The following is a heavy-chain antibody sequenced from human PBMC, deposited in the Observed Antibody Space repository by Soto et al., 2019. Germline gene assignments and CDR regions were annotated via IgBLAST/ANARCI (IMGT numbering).Heavy chain of an antibody. J-gene: IGHJ4*02. V-gene: IGHV2-5*01. CDR1: GFSLSTSGAG. D-gene: IGHD1-26*01. CDR2: ISWKDEK. Sequence: QITLKESGPTLVKPTQTLTVTCTFSGFSLSTSGAGVGWIRQSPGKAPEWLALISWKDEKRYNPGLKSSLTISKDTSKNQVVLTMPDLDPVDTATYFCAHRYGGNYYRWYFDSWGQGTLVTVSS. CDR3: AHRYGGNYYRWYFDS.